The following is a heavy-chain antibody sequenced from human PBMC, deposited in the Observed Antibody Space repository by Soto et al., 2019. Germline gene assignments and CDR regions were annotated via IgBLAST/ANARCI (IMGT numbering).Heavy chain of an antibody. V-gene: IGHV4-34*01. J-gene: IGHJ5*02. CDR3: ARGIARRSMIAKFKWFDP. D-gene: IGHD3-22*01. CDR1: GGSFSGYY. CDR2: INHSGST. Sequence: SETLSLTCAVYGGSFSGYYWSWIRQPPGKGLEWIGEINHSGSTNYNPSLKSRVTISVDTSKNQFSLKLSSVTAADTAVYYCARGIARRSMIAKFKWFDPWGQGTLVTVSS.